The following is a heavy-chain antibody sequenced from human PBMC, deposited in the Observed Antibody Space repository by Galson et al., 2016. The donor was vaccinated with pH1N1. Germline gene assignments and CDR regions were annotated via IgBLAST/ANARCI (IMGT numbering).Heavy chain of an antibody. D-gene: IGHD3-16*01. V-gene: IGHV7-4-1*02. CDR2: INTNTGNP. CDR1: GYTFTNYA. J-gene: IGHJ6*02. CDR3: AREGDGRLHVGELFGGRYKYYGMDV. Sequence: SVKVSCKASGYTFTNYAMNWVRQAPGQGLEWMGWINTNTGNPTYVQGFTGRFVFSLDTSVSTAYLQLSGLKAEDTAGYYCAREGDGRLHVGELFGGRYKYYGMDVWGQGTMVTVSS.